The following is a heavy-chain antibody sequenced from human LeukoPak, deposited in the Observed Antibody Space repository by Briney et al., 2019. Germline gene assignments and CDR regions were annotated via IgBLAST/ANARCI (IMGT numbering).Heavy chain of an antibody. Sequence: PGGSLRLSCTASGFTFSTYAMTRVRQAPGKGLEWVSSISGSGATTYYADSVKGRFTSSRDNSKNTLYLQMNSLRAEDTAVYYCAKTGYCSGSSCYLGDYWGQGTLVTVSS. CDR3: AKTGYCSGSSCYLGDY. J-gene: IGHJ4*02. CDR2: ISGSGATT. CDR1: GFTFSTYA. D-gene: IGHD2-15*01. V-gene: IGHV3-23*01.